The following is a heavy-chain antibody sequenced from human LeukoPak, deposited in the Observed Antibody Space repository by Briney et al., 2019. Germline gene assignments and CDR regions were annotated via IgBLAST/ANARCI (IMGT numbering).Heavy chain of an antibody. Sequence: SVKVSCTASGGTFSSYAISWVRQAPGQGLEWMGGIIPIFGTANYAQKFQGRVTITADKSTSTAYMELSSLRSEDTAVYYCARLSDILTGYYGYWGQGTLVTASS. V-gene: IGHV1-69*06. CDR2: IIPIFGTA. CDR3: ARLSDILTGYYGY. J-gene: IGHJ4*02. D-gene: IGHD3-9*01. CDR1: GGTFSSYA.